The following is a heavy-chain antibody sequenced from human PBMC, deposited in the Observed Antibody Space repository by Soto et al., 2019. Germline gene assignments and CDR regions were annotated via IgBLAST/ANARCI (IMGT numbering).Heavy chain of an antibody. CDR3: AKAPYYYDSSGYIS. CDR1: GFTFSSYN. V-gene: IGHV3-23*01. CDR2: ISGSGGST. D-gene: IGHD3-22*01. J-gene: IGHJ4*02. Sequence: GGSLRLSCAASGFTFSSYNMNWVRQAPGKGLEWVSAISGSGGSTYYADSVKGRFTISRDNSKNTLYLQMNSLRAEDTAVYYCAKAPYYYDSSGYISWGQGTLVTVSS.